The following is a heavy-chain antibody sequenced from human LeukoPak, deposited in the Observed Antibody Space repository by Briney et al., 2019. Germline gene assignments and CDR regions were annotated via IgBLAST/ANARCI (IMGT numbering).Heavy chain of an antibody. J-gene: IGHJ4*02. Sequence: SETLSLTCAVHGGSFSGYYWSWIRQPPGKGLEWIGEINHSGSTYYNPSLKSRVTISVDTSKNQFSLKLSSVTAADTAVYFCARDSWPEVVRFDYWGQGTLVTVSS. D-gene: IGHD1-14*01. V-gene: IGHV4-34*01. CDR2: INHSGST. CDR3: ARDSWPEVVRFDY. CDR1: GGSFSGYY.